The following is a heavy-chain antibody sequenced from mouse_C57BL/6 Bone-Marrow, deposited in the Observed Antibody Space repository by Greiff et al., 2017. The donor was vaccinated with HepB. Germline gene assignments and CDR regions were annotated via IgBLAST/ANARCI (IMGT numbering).Heavy chain of an antibody. CDR2: IHPNSGST. V-gene: IGHV1-64*01. J-gene: IGHJ2*01. CDR1: GYTFTSYW. Sequence: QVQLQQPGAELVKPGASVKLSCKASGYTFTSYWMHWVKQRPGQGLEWIGMIHPNSGSTNYNEKFKSKATLTVDKSSSTAYMQLSSLTSEDSAVYYCARPGDGWGPRGFDYWGKGTTLTVSS. D-gene: IGHD2-3*01. CDR3: ARPGDGWGPRGFDY.